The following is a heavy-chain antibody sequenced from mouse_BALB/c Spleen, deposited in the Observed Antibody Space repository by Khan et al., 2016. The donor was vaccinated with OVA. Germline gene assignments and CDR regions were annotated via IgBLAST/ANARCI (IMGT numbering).Heavy chain of an antibody. CDR2: VNPNTGGS. D-gene: IGHD2-14*01. J-gene: IGHJ3*01. CDR1: GYSFTLYY. Sequence: VQLQQSGPDLVKPGASVEISCKASGYSFTLYYMTWVKQSHGKSLEWIGRVNPNTGGSDYNQEFKGKAILTVDKSSNTAYMELHSLTSEDSAVYYCARGYDFFAYWGQGILVTVSA. V-gene: IGHV1-26*01. CDR3: ARGYDFFAY.